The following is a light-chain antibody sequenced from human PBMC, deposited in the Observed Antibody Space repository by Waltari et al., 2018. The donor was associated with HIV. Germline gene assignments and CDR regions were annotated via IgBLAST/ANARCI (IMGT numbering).Light chain of an antibody. CDR1: QSISGL. CDR3: QQYNTYSRT. V-gene: IGKV1-5*03. J-gene: IGKJ1*01. CDR2: KAS. Sequence: DIQMTQFPSTLSASGGDRVAITCRASQSISGLLAWYQQKPGKAPNLLIYKASTLESGVPSRFSGSGSGTEFTLTISSLQPDDFATYYCQQYNTYSRTFGQGTKVEIK.